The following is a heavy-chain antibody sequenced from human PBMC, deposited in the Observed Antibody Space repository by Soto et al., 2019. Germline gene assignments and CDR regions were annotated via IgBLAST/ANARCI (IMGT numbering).Heavy chain of an antibody. J-gene: IGHJ4*02. CDR2: ISGSGGST. V-gene: IGHV3-23*01. D-gene: IGHD4-17*01. CDR1: GFTFSSYA. CDR3: AKDIPYYGDYERPPDY. Sequence: GGSLRLSCAASGFTFSSYAMSWVRQAPGKGLEWVSAISGSGGSTYYADSVKGRFTISRDNSKNTLYLQMNSLRAEDTAVYYCAKDIPYYGDYERPPDYWGQGTLVTVSS.